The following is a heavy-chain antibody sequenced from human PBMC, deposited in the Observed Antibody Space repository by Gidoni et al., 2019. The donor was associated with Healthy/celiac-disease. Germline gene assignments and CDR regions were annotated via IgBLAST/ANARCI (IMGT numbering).Heavy chain of an antibody. CDR2: MSSSSSYI. D-gene: IGHD2-15*01. V-gene: IGHV3-21*01. CDR1: GFTFSSYS. Sequence: EVQLVESGGGLVKPGGSLRLSCAASGFTFSSYSMNWVRQAPGKGREWVSSMSSSSSYIYYADSVKGRFTISRDNAKNSLYLQMNSLRAEDTAVYYCARGRGSPAFFGGQGTLVTVSS. J-gene: IGHJ4*02. CDR3: ARGRGSPAFF.